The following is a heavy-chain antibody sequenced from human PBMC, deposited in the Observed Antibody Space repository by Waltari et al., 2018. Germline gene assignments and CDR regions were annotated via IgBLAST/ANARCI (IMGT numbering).Heavy chain of an antibody. D-gene: IGHD3-3*01. CDR3: AREGRDYDFWSGYSSAFDI. CDR1: GGTFSSYA. Sequence: QVQLVQSGAEVKKPGSSVKVSCKASGGTFSSYAISWVRQAPGQGLEWMGGMIPIVGTANYAQKFQGRVTITADESTSTAYMELSSLRSEDTAVYYCAREGRDYDFWSGYSSAFDIWGQGTMVTVSS. J-gene: IGHJ3*02. V-gene: IGHV1-69*01. CDR2: MIPIVGTA.